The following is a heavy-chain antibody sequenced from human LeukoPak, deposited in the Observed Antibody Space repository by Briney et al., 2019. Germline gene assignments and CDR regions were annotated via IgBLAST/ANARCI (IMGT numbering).Heavy chain of an antibody. D-gene: IGHD6-19*01. J-gene: IGHJ4*02. Sequence: PSETLSLTCTVSGGSISSSSYYWGWIRQPPGKGLEWIGSIYYSGNTYYNPSLKSRVTISVDTSKNQFSLKLSSVTAADTAVYYCARVKNKQWLVPTRPDGYFDYWGQGTLVTVSS. V-gene: IGHV4-39*07. CDR3: ARVKNKQWLVPTRPDGYFDY. CDR2: IYYSGNT. CDR1: GGSISSSSYY.